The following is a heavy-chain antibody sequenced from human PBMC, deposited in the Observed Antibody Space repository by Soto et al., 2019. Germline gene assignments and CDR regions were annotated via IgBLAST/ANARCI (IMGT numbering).Heavy chain of an antibody. J-gene: IGHJ3*01. CDR1: GGSISSYY. D-gene: IGHD3-10*01. V-gene: IGHV4-59*01. CDR3: ARVWGGAFDF. CDR2: IYYSGST. Sequence: SETLSLTCTISGGSISSYYWSWIRQPPGKGLEWIGYIYYSGSTNYNPSLKSRVTISVDTSKNQFSLKLSSVTAADTAVYYCARVWGGAFDFWGQGTMVTVSS.